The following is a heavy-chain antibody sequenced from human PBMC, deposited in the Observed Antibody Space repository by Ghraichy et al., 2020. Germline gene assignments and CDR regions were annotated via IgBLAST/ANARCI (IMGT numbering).Heavy chain of an antibody. D-gene: IGHD4-23*01. CDR2: ISGSGGST. J-gene: IGHJ4*02. V-gene: IGHV3-23*01. CDR1: GFTFSSYA. CDR3: AKARGNSHYFDF. Sequence: GGSLRLSCAASGFTFSSYAMHWVRQAPGKGLEWVSAISGSGGSTYYADSVKGRFTISRDNSNNTLSLQINSLRAEDTAIYYCAKARGNSHYFDFWGQGTLVTVSS.